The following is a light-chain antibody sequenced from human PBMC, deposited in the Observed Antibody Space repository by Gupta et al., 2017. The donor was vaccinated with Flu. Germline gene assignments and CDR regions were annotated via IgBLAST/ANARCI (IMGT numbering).Light chain of an antibody. V-gene: IGLV6-57*01. CDR2: DDD. CDR1: SGSIASNS. J-gene: IGLJ2*01. CDR3: QSYDSSDHVV. Sequence: NFLLTQPRSVSESPGKAVTISCTRSSGSIASNSVHWYQQRPGTPPTSVIYDDDQRPSGVPDRFSGSLDSSANSASLTISGLQTEDEADYYCQSYDSSDHVVFGEGTKLTVL.